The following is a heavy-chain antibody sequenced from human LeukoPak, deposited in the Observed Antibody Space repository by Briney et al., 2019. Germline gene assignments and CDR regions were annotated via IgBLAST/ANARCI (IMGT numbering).Heavy chain of an antibody. V-gene: IGHV4-30-4*07. Sequence: PSQTLSLTCAVSGGSISSGSYSWSWIRQPPGKGLEWIGYMYYSGSTYYNPSLKSRVTISVDTSKNQFSLKLSSVTAADTAVYYCAEYSSGWYYFDHWGQGTLVTVSS. CDR3: AEYSSGWYYFDH. CDR2: MYYSGST. J-gene: IGHJ4*02. D-gene: IGHD6-19*01. CDR1: GGSISSGSYS.